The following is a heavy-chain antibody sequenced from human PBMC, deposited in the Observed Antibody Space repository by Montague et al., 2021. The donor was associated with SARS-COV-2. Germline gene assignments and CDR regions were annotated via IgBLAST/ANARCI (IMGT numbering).Heavy chain of an antibody. J-gene: IGHJ4*02. CDR1: GDSVSSNIAT. CDR2: TYHRSKRYN. Sequence: CAISGDSVSSNIATWNWIRQSSSSDLEWLGRTYHRSKRYNDYAESVKSRITIDPDTSKHQFSLHLNSVTPEDTAVYYCARIPVGSKYYFDFWGQGTLVTVSS. V-gene: IGHV6-1*01. CDR3: ARIPVGSKYYFDF. D-gene: IGHD2-2*01.